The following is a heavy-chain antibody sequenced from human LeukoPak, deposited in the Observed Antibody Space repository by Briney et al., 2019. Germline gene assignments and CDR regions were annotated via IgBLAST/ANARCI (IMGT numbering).Heavy chain of an antibody. CDR3: ARERVGILTGFDY. D-gene: IGHD3-9*01. J-gene: IGHJ4*02. CDR1: GGSISSGSYY. CDR2: IYTSGST. Sequence: SETLSLTCTVSGGSISSGSYYWSWIRQPAGKGLEWIGRIYTSGSTNYNPSLKSRVTISVDTSKNQLSLKLSSVTAADTAVYYCARERVGILTGFDYWGQGTLVTVSS. V-gene: IGHV4-61*02.